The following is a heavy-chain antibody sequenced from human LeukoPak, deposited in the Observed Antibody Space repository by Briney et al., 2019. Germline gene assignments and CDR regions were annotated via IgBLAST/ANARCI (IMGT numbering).Heavy chain of an antibody. Sequence: SETLSLTCTVSGGSISSYYWSWIRQSPEKGLEWIGYIYYSGITNYNPSLKNRGTISVDTSKNQFSLELRSVTAADTAVYYCAREVGATHYWGQGTLVTVSS. V-gene: IGHV4-59*01. CDR1: GGSISSYY. D-gene: IGHD1-26*01. J-gene: IGHJ4*02. CDR2: IYYSGIT. CDR3: AREVGATHY.